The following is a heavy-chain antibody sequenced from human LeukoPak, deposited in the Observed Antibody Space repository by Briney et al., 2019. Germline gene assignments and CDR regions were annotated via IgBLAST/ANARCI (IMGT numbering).Heavy chain of an antibody. CDR2: IFHSGST. Sequence: TASETLSLTCTVSGSSINNYYWSWIRQPPGKGLEWIGYIFHSGSTSYNPSLKSRVTISVDTSKDQFSLKLSSVTSADTAVYYCARDTMTAYYFDYWGQGTLVTVSS. CDR1: GSSINNYY. CDR3: ARDTMTAYYFDY. V-gene: IGHV4-59*13. J-gene: IGHJ4*02.